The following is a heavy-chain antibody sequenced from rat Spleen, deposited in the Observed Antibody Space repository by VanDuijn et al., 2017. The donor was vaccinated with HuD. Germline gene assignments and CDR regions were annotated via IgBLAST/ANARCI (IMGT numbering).Heavy chain of an antibody. Sequence: EVQLVESGGGLVLPGRSTKLSCVASGFTFSNYDMVWVRQAPTKGLEWVASISYEGSTTYYRDSVKGRFTISRDNAKSTLYLQMGSLRSEDTATYYCTRGYYFDYWGQGVMVTVSS. V-gene: IGHV5-25*01. CDR3: TRGYYFDY. J-gene: IGHJ2*01. CDR1: GFTFSNYD. CDR2: ISYEGSTT.